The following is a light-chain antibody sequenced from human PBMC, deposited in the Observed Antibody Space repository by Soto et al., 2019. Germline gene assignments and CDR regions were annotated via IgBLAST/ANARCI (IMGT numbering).Light chain of an antibody. CDR3: GSWDSSLTYV. CDR2: DNN. J-gene: IGLJ1*01. V-gene: IGLV1-51*01. CDR1: SSNIGNNF. Sequence: QSVLTQPPSVSAAPGQKVTISCSGSSSNIGNNFVTWYQPLPGTAPKLLIYDNNKRPSGIPDRFSGSQSGTSATLGITGLQTGDEAVYYCGSWDSSLTYVFGTGTKVTVL.